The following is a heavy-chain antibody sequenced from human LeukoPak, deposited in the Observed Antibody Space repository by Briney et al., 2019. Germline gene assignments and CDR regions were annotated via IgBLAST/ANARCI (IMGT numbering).Heavy chain of an antibody. CDR1: GGSISSSSYY. V-gene: IGHV4-39*07. CDR2: IYYSGST. J-gene: IGHJ4*02. Sequence: PSETLSLTCTVSGGSISSSSYYWGWIRQPPGKGLEWIGSIYYSGSTYYNPSLKSRVTISVDTSKNQFSLKLSSVTAADTAVYYCARGVGSDIVVVPAAKILDYWGQGTLVTVSS. D-gene: IGHD2-2*01. CDR3: ARGVGSDIVVVPAAKILDY.